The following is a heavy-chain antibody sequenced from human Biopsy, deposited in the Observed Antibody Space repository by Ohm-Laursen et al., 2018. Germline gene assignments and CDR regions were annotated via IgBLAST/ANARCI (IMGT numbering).Heavy chain of an antibody. CDR3: AKAGDYGDYWDH. J-gene: IGHJ4*02. Sequence: SLRLSCTASGFTVSTSYISWVRQAPGKGLEWVSLFYAGGSTAYGDSVRGRFTISRDTSKTTVDLQMNSLRAEDTAVYYCAKAGDYGDYWDHWGQGTPVTVSS. D-gene: IGHD4-17*01. CDR2: FYAGGST. CDR1: GFTVSTSY. V-gene: IGHV3-53*01.